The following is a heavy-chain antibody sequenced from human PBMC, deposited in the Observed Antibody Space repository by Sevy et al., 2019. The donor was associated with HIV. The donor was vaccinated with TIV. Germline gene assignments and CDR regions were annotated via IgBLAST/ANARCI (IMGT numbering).Heavy chain of an antibody. CDR2: VYYSGKT. V-gene: IGHV4-39*01. J-gene: IGHJ4*02. Sequence: SETLSLTCTVSGGSIRSTSHYWGWIRQSPGKALEWIGRVYYSGKTNYKWSLRSRVSMSVDTSRNQFSLKLSAVTAADTAIYYCARSRPSYLAVAGEFDFWGQGTLVTVSS. CDR3: ARSRPSYLAVAGEFDF. D-gene: IGHD6-19*01. CDR1: GGSIRSTSHY.